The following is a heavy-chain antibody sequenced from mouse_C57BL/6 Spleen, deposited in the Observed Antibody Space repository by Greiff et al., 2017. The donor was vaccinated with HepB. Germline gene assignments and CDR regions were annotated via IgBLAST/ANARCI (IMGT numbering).Heavy chain of an antibody. D-gene: IGHD1-1*01. V-gene: IGHV1-15*01. CDR3: TRVYGSSYVNYAMDY. CDR1: GYTFTDYE. J-gene: IGHJ4*01. CDR2: IDPETGGT. Sequence: QVQLQQSGAELVRPGASVTLSCTASGYTFTDYEMHWVKQTPVHGLEWIGAIDPETGGTAYNQKFKGKAILTANKSSSTAYIELRSLTSEDSAVYYCTRVYGSSYVNYAMDYWGQGTSVTVSS.